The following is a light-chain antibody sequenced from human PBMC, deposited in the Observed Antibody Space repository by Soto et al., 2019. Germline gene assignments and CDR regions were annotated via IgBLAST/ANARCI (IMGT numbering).Light chain of an antibody. CDR1: SSDVGGYNY. CDR2: GVS. Sequence: QSALTQPASVSGSPGQSITISSTGTSSDVGGYNYVSWYQQHPDKAPKLIIFGVSNRPSGISNRFSASKSGNTASLTISGLQAEDEADYYCGSYTSSTLVLFGGGTKVTVL. V-gene: IGLV2-14*01. J-gene: IGLJ2*01. CDR3: GSYTSSTLVL.